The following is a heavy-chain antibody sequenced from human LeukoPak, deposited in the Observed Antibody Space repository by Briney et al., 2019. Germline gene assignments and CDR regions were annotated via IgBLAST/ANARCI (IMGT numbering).Heavy chain of an antibody. CDR3: AKCRSEVPAAINY. J-gene: IGHJ4*02. D-gene: IGHD2-2*01. V-gene: IGHV3-23*01. Sequence: GGSLRLSCAASGFTFSSYAMSWVRQPPGKGLEWVAGISGSGGSPYYADSVKGRFTISRDNSKNTLYLQMNSLRPEDTAVYYCAKCRSEVPAAINYWGQGTLVTVSS. CDR2: ISGSGGSP. CDR1: GFTFSSYA.